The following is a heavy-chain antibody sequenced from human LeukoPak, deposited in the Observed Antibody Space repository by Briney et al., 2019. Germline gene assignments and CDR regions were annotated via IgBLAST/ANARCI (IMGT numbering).Heavy chain of an antibody. CDR2: IKQDASEK. J-gene: IGHJ3*02. CDR1: GFTFSSYW. V-gene: IGHV3-7*01. CDR3: AREASHDAFDI. Sequence: GGSLRLSCAASGFTFSSYWMSWVRQAPGKGLEWVANIKQDASEKYYVDSVMGRFTISRDNAKNSLYLQMNGLRAEDTAVYYCAREASHDAFDIWGQGTMVTVSS.